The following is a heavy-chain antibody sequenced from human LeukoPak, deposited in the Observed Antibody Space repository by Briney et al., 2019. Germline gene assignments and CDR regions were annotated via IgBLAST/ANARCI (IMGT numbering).Heavy chain of an antibody. Sequence: SETLSLTCSVSGGSISNYYWNWIRQPPGKGLEWIGNIYYTGSSYSESTKYTPSLKSRVTISIDTSKNQVSLKLSSVTAADTAVYYCARVFSSNQYFNYWGQGTLVTVSS. V-gene: IGHV4-59*01. D-gene: IGHD3-9*01. J-gene: IGHJ4*02. CDR3: ARVFSSNQYFNY. CDR1: GGSISNYY. CDR2: IYYTGSSYSEST.